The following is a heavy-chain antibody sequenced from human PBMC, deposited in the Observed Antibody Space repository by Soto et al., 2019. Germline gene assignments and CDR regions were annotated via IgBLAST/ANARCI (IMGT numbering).Heavy chain of an antibody. D-gene: IGHD6-6*01. J-gene: IGHJ2*01. CDR3: ARDRAVSASSSYYWYFDL. Sequence: QVQLQESGPGLVKPSETLSVTCTVSGGSFSSYYWSWIRQPPGKGPEWIGYISYSGNTDYNPSLKSRATISVATSKNQFSLKVTSVTAADTAVYYCARDRAVSASSSYYWYFDLWGRGTLVTVSS. CDR2: ISYSGNT. CDR1: GGSFSSYY. V-gene: IGHV4-59*01.